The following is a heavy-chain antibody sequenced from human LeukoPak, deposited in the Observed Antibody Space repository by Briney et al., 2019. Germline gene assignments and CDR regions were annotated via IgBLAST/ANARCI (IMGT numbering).Heavy chain of an antibody. CDR3: VKGLVQTTMSYSVDY. CDR1: GFTFTNYA. V-gene: IGHV3-30*18. Sequence: GGSLRLSCAASGFTFTNYAMHWVRQTPGKGLEWVALISSDGSKNIYADPVKGRFTVSRDNSKNTLYLQMNSLRAEDTAVYYCVKGLVQTTMSYSVDYWGQGALVSVSS. CDR2: ISSDGSKN. J-gene: IGHJ4*02. D-gene: IGHD1-1*01.